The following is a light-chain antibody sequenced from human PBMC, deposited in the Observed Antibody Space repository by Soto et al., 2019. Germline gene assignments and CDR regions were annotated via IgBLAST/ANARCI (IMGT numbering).Light chain of an antibody. J-gene: IGKJ2*01. CDR3: QQHTISMYT. V-gene: IGKV3-20*01. CDR1: QSVSSTY. Sequence: IVLTQSPRTLSLSPGERATLSCRASQSVSSTYLAWYQQKPGQAPRLLIYGASSRATGIPDRISGSGSGTDFTLTINRLEPEDSAVYYCQQHTISMYTFGQGTKVDI. CDR2: GAS.